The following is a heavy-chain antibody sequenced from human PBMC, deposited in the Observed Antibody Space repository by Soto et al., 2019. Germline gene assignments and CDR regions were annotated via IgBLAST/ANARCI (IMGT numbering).Heavy chain of an antibody. CDR3: AKDRYGDYGGIDY. Sequence: EVQLLESGGGLVQPGGSLRLSCAASGFTFSTYAMIWVRQAPGKGLEWVSVITGSGGSIYYADSVKGRFTISRDTSKNTLFLQTNSLRAEDTAVYYCAKDRYGDYGGIDYGGQGTMVTVSS. CDR2: ITGSGGSI. D-gene: IGHD4-17*01. CDR1: GFTFSTYA. V-gene: IGHV3-23*01. J-gene: IGHJ4*02.